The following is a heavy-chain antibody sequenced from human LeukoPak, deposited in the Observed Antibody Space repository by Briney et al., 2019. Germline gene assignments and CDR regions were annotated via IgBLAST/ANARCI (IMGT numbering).Heavy chain of an antibody. J-gene: IGHJ4*02. CDR1: GFTLSNHL. Sequence: GGSLRLSCVASGFTLSNHLMNWVRQAPGKGLEWVSGISHSGSSIYYADSVKGRFTISRDNSKNTLYLQMDRLRVEDTAVYYCAMALDYWGQGTLVTVSS. CDR3: AMALDY. CDR2: ISHSGSSI. V-gene: IGHV3-23*01.